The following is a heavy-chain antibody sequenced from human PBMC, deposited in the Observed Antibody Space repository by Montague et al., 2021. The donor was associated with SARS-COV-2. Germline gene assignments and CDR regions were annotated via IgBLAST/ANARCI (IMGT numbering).Heavy chain of an antibody. Sequence: SETLSLTCNVSGASISSYYWSWIWRPPGRGLEWIGYIYYTGTSRSNPSLQSRVTMSVDTSKNQFSLTVRSVTAADTAVYYCASLDRNWFDSWGQGTLVTVSS. D-gene: IGHD1-14*01. J-gene: IGHJ5*01. V-gene: IGHV4-59*01. CDR1: GASISSYY. CDR3: ASLDRNWFDS. CDR2: IYYTGTS.